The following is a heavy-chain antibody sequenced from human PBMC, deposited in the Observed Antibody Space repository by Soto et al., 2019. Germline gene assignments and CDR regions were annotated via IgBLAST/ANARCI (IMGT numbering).Heavy chain of an antibody. CDR3: AKAWWLRFFLYYFDY. Sequence: GGSLRLSCAASGFTFSSYAMSWVRQAPGKGLEWVSAISGSGGSTYYADSVKGRFTISRDNSKNTLYLQMNSLRAEDTAVYYCAKAWWLRFFLYYFDYWGQGTLVTVSS. J-gene: IGHJ4*02. CDR1: GFTFSSYA. CDR2: ISGSGGST. D-gene: IGHD5-12*01. V-gene: IGHV3-23*01.